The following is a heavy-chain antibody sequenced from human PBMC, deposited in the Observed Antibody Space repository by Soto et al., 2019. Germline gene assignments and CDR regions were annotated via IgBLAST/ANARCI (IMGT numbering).Heavy chain of an antibody. CDR3: TTSRGSGSYRPRDYYYYYGMDV. CDR1: GFTFSNAW. V-gene: IGHV3-15*07. Sequence: GGSLRLSCAASGFTFSNAWMNWVRQAPGKGLEWVGRIKSKTDGGTTDYAAPVKGRFTISRDDSKNTLYLQMNSLKTEDTAVYYCTTSRGSGSYRPRDYYYYYGMDVWGQGTKVTVSS. CDR2: IKSKTDGGTT. D-gene: IGHD3-10*01. J-gene: IGHJ6*02.